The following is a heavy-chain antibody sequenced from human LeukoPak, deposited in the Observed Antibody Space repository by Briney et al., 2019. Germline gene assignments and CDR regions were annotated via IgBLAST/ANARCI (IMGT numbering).Heavy chain of an antibody. CDR1: GFTFSSYW. J-gene: IGHJ6*02. D-gene: IGHD6-13*01. V-gene: IGHV3-7*05. Sequence: GGSLRLSCAASGFTFSSYWMKWVRQAPGKGLEWVANIKQDGSEKYYVDSVKGRFTISRDSSKNTLYLQMNRLRAEDTAVYYCAKGLTAAGTSRGMDVWGQGTTVTVSS. CDR2: IKQDGSEK. CDR3: AKGLTAAGTSRGMDV.